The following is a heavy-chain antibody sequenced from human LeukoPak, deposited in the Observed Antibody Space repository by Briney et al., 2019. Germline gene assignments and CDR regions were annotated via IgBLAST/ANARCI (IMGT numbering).Heavy chain of an antibody. CDR1: GGSFSGYY. Sequence: SETLSLTCAVYGGSFSGYYWSWIRQPPGKGLEWIGEINHSGSTNYNPSLKSRVTISVDTSKNQFSLKLSSVTAADTAVYYCARLGYYFDYWGQGTLVTVSS. CDR2: INHSGST. J-gene: IGHJ4*02. V-gene: IGHV4-34*01. CDR3: ARLGYYFDY.